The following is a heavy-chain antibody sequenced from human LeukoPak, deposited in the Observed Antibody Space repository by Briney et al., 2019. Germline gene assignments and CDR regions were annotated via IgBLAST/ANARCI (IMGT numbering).Heavy chain of an antibody. D-gene: IGHD3-10*01. CDR2: INHSGST. J-gene: IGHJ5*02. V-gene: IGHV4-34*01. CDR1: GGSFSGYY. CDR3: ARGRWFVRGGFDP. Sequence: SETLSLTCAVYGGSFSGYYWNWIRQPPGKGLEWIGEINHSGSTNYNPSLKSRVTISVDTSKNQFSLKLSSVTGADTAVYYCARGRWFVRGGFDPWGQGTLVTVSS.